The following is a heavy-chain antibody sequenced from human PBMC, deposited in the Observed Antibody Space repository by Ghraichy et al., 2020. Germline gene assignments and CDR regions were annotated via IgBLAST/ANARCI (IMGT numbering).Heavy chain of an antibody. V-gene: IGHV3-23*01. J-gene: IGHJ4*02. CDR3: AKDSTGTTFFDY. D-gene: IGHD1-1*01. CDR1: GFTFSSYA. Sequence: GGSLRLSCVASGFTFSSYAMSWVRQAPGKGLEWVSAISGSGGSTYYADSVKGRFTISRDNSKNTLYLQMNSLRAEDTAVYYCAKDSTGTTFFDYWGQGTLVTVSS. CDR2: ISGSGGST.